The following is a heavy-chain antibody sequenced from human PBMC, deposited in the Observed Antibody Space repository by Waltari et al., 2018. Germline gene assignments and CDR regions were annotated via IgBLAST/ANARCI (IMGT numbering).Heavy chain of an antibody. Sequence: QVQLQESGPGLVKPSETLSLTCTVSGGSISSYYWSWIRQPPGRGLEGIGCIYTSGSTNYNPSLKSRVTMSVDTSKNQFSLKLSSVTAADTAVYYCARFIAVAGQGHYYYYMDVWGKGTTVTVSS. D-gene: IGHD6-19*01. V-gene: IGHV4-4*07. CDR3: ARFIAVAGQGHYYYYMDV. J-gene: IGHJ6*03. CDR1: GGSISSYY. CDR2: IYTSGST.